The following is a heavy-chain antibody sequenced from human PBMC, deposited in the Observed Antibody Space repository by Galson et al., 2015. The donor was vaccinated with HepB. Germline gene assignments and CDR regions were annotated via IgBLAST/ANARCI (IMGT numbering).Heavy chain of an antibody. CDR1: GFTFGDYA. V-gene: IGHV3-49*03. CDR2: IRSKPYGGTT. CDR3: TRVSRNMYFDSSGIFDI. J-gene: IGHJ4*02. D-gene: IGHD3-22*01. Sequence: SLRLSCAASGFTFGDYALTWFRQAPGKGLEWVSLIRSKPYGGTTEYAASVKGRFTISRDDSKSIAFLQMNSLRTEDTAVYYCTRVSRNMYFDSSGIFDIWGQATLVTVSS.